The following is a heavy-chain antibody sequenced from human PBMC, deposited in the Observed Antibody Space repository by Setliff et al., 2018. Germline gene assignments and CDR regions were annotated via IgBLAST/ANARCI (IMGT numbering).Heavy chain of an antibody. CDR2: ISGSGGST. CDR1: GFTFSTYA. J-gene: IGHJ5*02. CDR3: AKAPWPTHYFDRTGRGPNWFDP. D-gene: IGHD3-22*01. Sequence: PGGSLRLSCAASGFTFSTYAMSWVRQAPGKGLYWVSGISGSGGSTYYGDSVKGRFTISRDNSKNTLYLQMNSLRAEDTAVYYCAKAPWPTHYFDRTGRGPNWFDPWGQGTLVTVSS. V-gene: IGHV3-23*01.